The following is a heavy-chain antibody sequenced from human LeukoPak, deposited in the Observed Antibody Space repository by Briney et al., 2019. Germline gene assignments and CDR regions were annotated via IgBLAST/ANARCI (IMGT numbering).Heavy chain of an antibody. Sequence: GASVKVSCKASGYTFTSYAMNWVRQAPGQGLEWMGWINTNTGNPTYAQGFTGRFVFSLDTSVSTAYLHISSLKAEDTAVYYCARKYSSGPRDYYYYYYMDVWGKGTTVTVSS. CDR1: GYTFTSYA. V-gene: IGHV7-4-1*02. CDR2: INTNTGNP. D-gene: IGHD6-19*01. J-gene: IGHJ6*03. CDR3: ARKYSSGPRDYYYYYYMDV.